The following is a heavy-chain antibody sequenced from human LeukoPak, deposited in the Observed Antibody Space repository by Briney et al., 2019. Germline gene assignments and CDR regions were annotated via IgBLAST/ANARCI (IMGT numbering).Heavy chain of an antibody. CDR1: GFTFRSYA. J-gene: IGHJ6*03. D-gene: IGHD1-14*01. V-gene: IGHV3-23*01. CDR2: IGPTGGST. Sequence: PGGSLRLSCAASGFTFRSYATTWVRQAQGKGLEWVSSIGPTGGSTYYADSLKGRVIISRDNSKNTLDLQMNSLRAEDTAIYYCARDPTGYYYYYMDVWGKGTTVTVSS. CDR3: ARDPTGYYYYYMDV.